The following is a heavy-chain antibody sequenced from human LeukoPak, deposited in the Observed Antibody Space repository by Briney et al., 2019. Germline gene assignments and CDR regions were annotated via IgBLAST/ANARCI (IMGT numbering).Heavy chain of an antibody. J-gene: IGHJ6*03. V-gene: IGHV1-69*05. Sequence: GASVKVSCKASGGTFSSYAISWVRQAPGQGLEWMGGIIPIFGTANYAQKFQGRVTITTDESTSTAYMELSSLRSVDTAVYYCARGRAAGTGDYYYYMDVWGKGTTVTVSS. D-gene: IGHD6-13*01. CDR3: ARGRAAGTGDYYYYMDV. CDR1: GGTFSSYA. CDR2: IIPIFGTA.